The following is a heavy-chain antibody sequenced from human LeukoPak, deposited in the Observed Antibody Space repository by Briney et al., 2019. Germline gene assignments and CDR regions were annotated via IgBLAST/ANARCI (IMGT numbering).Heavy chain of an antibody. CDR1: GYTLTELS. CDR2: FDPEDGET. V-gene: IGHV1-24*01. D-gene: IGHD3-9*01. J-gene: IGHJ4*02. CDR3: ATGRVRPPSTPGYFDWLLSTFDY. Sequence: GASVKVSCKVSGYTLTELSMHWVRQAPGNGLEGMGGFDPEDGETIYAQKLQRRVTMTADTSTDTAYMELSSLRSADTAVYYCATGRVRPPSTPGYFDWLLSTFDYWGQGTLVTVSS.